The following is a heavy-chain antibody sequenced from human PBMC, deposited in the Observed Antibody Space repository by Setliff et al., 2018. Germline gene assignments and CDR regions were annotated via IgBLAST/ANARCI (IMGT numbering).Heavy chain of an antibody. V-gene: IGHV5-51*01. CDR3: ARQFSGDPFDY. CDR1: GYSFTSFF. CDR2: IYPDDFDT. Sequence: GESLKISCKGSGYSFTSFFIAWVRQTPGKGLEWMGIIYPDDFDTRYSPSFQGQVTISADKSISTAYLQWSSLKASDTAMYYCARQFSGDPFDYWGQGTLVTVS. J-gene: IGHJ4*02. D-gene: IGHD7-27*01.